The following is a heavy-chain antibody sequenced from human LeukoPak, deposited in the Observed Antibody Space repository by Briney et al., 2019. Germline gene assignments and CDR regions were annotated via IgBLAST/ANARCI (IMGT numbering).Heavy chain of an antibody. CDR3: ARGPPGYCSGGSCYSYYYYYYGMDA. J-gene: IGHJ6*02. CDR2: INHSGST. CDR1: GGSFSGYY. V-gene: IGHV4-34*01. D-gene: IGHD2-15*01. Sequence: PSETLSLTCAVYGGSFSGYYWSWIRQPPGKGLEWIGEINHSGSTNYNPSLKSRVTISVDTSKNQFSLKLSSVTAADTAVYYCARGPPGYCSGGSCYSYYYYYYGMDAWGQGTTVTVSS.